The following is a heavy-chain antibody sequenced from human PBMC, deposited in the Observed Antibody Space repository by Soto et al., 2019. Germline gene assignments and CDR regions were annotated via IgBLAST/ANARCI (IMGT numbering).Heavy chain of an antibody. CDR3: ARDHGMFLSYYYYGMDV. J-gene: IGHJ6*02. Sequence: GGSLRLSCAASGFTFSRFSMHWVRQAPGKGLAWVAVISYDGNNKHFAESVKGRFSISRDDSKNTVYLEMNNLRGDDSAVYYCARDHGMFLSYYYYGMDVWGQGTTVTVSS. CDR1: GFTFSRFS. CDR2: ISYDGNNK. D-gene: IGHD3-10*02. V-gene: IGHV3-30-3*01.